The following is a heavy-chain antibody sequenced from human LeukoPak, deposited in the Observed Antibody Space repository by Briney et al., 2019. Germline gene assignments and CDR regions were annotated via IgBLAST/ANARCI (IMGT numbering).Heavy chain of an antibody. D-gene: IGHD6-6*01. CDR1: GGAISTYY. CDR2: IHTSGRV. CDR3: AREGSMTARPFVSIDY. J-gene: IGHJ4*02. Sequence: PSETLSLTCTVSGGAISTYYWSWVRQPAGKGLEWIGRIHTSGRVDYNPSPKSRVTMSVDTSKKQFSLTLSSVTAADTAMYYCAREGSMTARPFVSIDYWGQGTLVTVSS. V-gene: IGHV4-4*07.